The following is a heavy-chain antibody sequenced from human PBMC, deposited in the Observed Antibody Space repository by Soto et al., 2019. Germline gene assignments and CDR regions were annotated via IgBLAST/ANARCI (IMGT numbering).Heavy chain of an antibody. V-gene: IGHV3-23*01. CDR3: ARAIMVRGVITPYYYYGMDV. CDR2: ISGSGGST. CDR1: GFTFSSYA. J-gene: IGHJ6*02. Sequence: GGSLRLSCAASGFTFSSYAMSWVRQAPGKGLEWVSAISGSGGSTYYADSVKGRFTISRDNSKNTLYLQMNSLRAEDTAVYYCARAIMVRGVITPYYYYGMDVWGQGTTVTVSS. D-gene: IGHD3-10*01.